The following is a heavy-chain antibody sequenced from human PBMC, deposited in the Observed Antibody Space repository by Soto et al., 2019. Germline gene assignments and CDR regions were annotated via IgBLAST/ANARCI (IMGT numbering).Heavy chain of an antibody. V-gene: IGHV1-18*01. CDR3: ARTGGDIVVVPAASYAFDI. CDR1: GYTFTSYG. D-gene: IGHD2-2*01. J-gene: IGHJ3*02. Sequence: ASVKVSCKASGYTFTSYGISWVRQAPGQGLEWMGWISAYNGNTNYAQKLQGRVTMTTDTSTSTAYMELRSLRSDDTAVYYCARTGGDIVVVPAASYAFDIWGQGTMVTVSS. CDR2: ISAYNGNT.